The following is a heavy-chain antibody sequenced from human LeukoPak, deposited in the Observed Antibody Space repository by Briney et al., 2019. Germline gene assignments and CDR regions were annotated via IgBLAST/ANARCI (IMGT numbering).Heavy chain of an antibody. D-gene: IGHD3-22*01. CDR1: GYTFSSFS. CDR2: ISVRSNYI. V-gene: IGHV3-21*01. CDR3: VRLRRNSDTSGYYYYYDF. Sequence: GGSLRLSCAASGYTFSSFSVNWVRQTPGKGLEWVSSISVRSNYIYYADSVRGRFSISRDDARDSLYLQMNSLRAEDTAVYYCVRLRRNSDTSGYYYYYDFWGQGTLVTVSS. J-gene: IGHJ4*02.